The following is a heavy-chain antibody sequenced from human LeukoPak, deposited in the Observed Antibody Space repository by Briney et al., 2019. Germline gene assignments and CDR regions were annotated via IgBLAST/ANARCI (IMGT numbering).Heavy chain of an antibody. D-gene: IGHD2-2*01. CDR2: INHSGST. V-gene: IGHV4-34*01. J-gene: IGHJ6*02. CDR3: ARGLIDIVVVPAAHDYYYYSMDV. CDR1: GGSSSGYY. Sequence: SETLSLTCAVYGGSSSGYYWSWIRQPPGKGLEWIGEINHSGSTNYNPSLKSRVTISVDTSKNQFSLKLSSVTAADTAVYYCARGLIDIVVVPAAHDYYYYSMDVWGQGTTVTVSS.